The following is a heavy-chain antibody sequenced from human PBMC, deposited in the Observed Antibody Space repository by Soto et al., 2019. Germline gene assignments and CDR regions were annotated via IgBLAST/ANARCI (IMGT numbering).Heavy chain of an antibody. V-gene: IGHV4-39*01. CDR2: IFYSGST. D-gene: IGHD6-19*01. Sequence: QLQLQESGPGLVKPWETLSLTCTVSGDSISSSNYFWGWIRQPPGKGLEWIGTIFYSGSTYYNPSLKSRVTISVDTSKNQFSLRLISVTAADTALYYCARRYGWLYFEYWGQGSLVTVSS. CDR3: ARRYGWLYFEY. CDR1: GDSISSSNYF. J-gene: IGHJ4*02.